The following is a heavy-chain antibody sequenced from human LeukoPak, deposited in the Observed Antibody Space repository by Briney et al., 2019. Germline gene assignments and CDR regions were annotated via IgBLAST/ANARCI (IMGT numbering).Heavy chain of an antibody. CDR2: IIPIFDTA. CDR3: ARDRIYYDSSGLDY. D-gene: IGHD3-22*01. V-gene: IGHV1-69*13. CDR1: GGTFTNYA. J-gene: IGHJ4*02. Sequence: SVKVSCKASGGTFTNYAISWVRQAPGQGLEWMGGIIPIFDTANYAQKFQGRVTITADESTSTADMELSSLRSEDTAVYYCARDRIYYDSSGLDYWGQGTLVTVSS.